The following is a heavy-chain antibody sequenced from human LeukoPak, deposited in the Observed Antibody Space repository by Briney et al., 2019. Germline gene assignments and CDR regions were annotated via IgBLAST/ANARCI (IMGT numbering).Heavy chain of an antibody. J-gene: IGHJ4*02. D-gene: IGHD6-19*01. CDR1: GFTFSSYS. CDR2: ISSSSSYI. V-gene: IGHV3-21*01. Sequence: GGSLRLSCAASGFTFSSYSMNWVRQAPGKGLEWVSYISSSSSYIYYADSVKGRFTISRDNAKNSLYLQMNSLRAEDTAVYYCASRYIAVAGMGDYWGQGTLVTVSS. CDR3: ASRYIAVAGMGDY.